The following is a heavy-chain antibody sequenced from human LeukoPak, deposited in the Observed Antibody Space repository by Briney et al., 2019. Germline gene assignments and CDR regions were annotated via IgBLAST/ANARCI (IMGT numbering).Heavy chain of an antibody. CDR1: GGSISSGSYY. CDR2: IYTSGST. J-gene: IGHJ5*02. CDR3: ARARSSGVTIFGVVTNWFDP. V-gene: IGHV4-61*02. D-gene: IGHD3-3*01. Sequence: SQTLSLTCTVSGGSISSGSYYWSWIRQPAGKGLEWIGRIYTSGSTNYNPSLKSRVTISVDTSKNQFSLKLSSVTVADTAVYYCARARSSGVTIFGVVTNWFDPWGQGTLVTVSS.